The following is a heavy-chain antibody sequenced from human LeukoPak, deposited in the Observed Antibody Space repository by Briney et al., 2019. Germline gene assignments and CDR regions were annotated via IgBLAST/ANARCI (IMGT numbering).Heavy chain of an antibody. CDR2: INHSGST. J-gene: IGHJ6*02. CDR3: ARGFIVVVPAASGAPDYYYYGMDV. D-gene: IGHD2-2*01. CDR1: GGSFSGYY. V-gene: IGHV4-34*01. Sequence: SETLSLTCAVYGGSFSGYYWSWIRQPPGKGLEWIGEINHSGSTNYNPSLKSRVTISADTSKNQFSLKLSSVTAADTAVYYCARGFIVVVPAASGAPDYYYYGMDVWGQGTTVTVSS.